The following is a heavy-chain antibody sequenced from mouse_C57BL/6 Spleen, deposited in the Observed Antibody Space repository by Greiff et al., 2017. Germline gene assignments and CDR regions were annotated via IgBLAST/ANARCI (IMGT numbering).Heavy chain of an antibody. V-gene: IGHV1-39*01. J-gene: IGHJ2*01. Sequence: VQLQQSGPELVKPGASVKISCKASGYSFTDSNMNWVKQSNGKSLEWIGVINPNDGTTSFNQKFKGTATLTVDQSSSTAYMQRNSLTSEDAAVYYCTRGGYCYCWDWGQGTTLTVSS. CDR3: TRGGYCYCWD. CDR2: INPNDGTT. D-gene: IGHD1-1*01. CDR1: GYSFTDSN.